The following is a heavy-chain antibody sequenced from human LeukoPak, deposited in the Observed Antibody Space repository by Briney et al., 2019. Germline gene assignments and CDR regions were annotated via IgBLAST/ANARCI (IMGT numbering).Heavy chain of an antibody. CDR1: GFTFSSYS. D-gene: IGHD3-16*02. CDR2: ISSSSSTI. CDR3: ARASSYDYVWGSYQR. J-gene: IGHJ4*02. Sequence: PGGSLRLSCAASGFTFSSYSMNWVRQAPGKGLEWVSYISSSSSTIYYADSVKGRFTISRDNAKNSLYLQMNSLRAEDTAVYYCARASSYDYVWGSYQRWGQGTLVTVSS. V-gene: IGHV3-48*01.